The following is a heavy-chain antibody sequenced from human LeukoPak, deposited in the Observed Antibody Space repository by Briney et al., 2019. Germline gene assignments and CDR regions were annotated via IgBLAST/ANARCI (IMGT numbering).Heavy chain of an antibody. Sequence: GASVKVSCKASGYTFTGYYMHWVRQAPGQGLEWMGWINPNSGGTNYAQKFQGRVTMTTDTSTSTAYMELRSLRSDDTAVYYCARDPGSGWYGGVGYWGQGTLVTVSS. J-gene: IGHJ4*02. CDR1: GYTFTGYY. CDR2: INPNSGGT. V-gene: IGHV1-2*02. D-gene: IGHD6-19*01. CDR3: ARDPGSGWYGGVGY.